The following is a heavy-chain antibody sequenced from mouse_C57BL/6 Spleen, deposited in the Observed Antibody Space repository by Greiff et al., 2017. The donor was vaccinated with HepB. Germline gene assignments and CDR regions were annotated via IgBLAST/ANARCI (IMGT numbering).Heavy chain of an antibody. CDR1: GYTFTSYW. CDR3: ARSITTADFDY. CDR2: IHPNSGST. V-gene: IGHV1-64*01. Sequence: QVHVKQPGAELVKPGASVKLSCKASGYTFTSYWMHWVKQRPGQGLEWIGMIHPNSGSTNYNEKFKSKATLTVDKSSSTAYMQLSSLTSEDSAVYYCARSITTADFDYWGQGTTLTVSS. D-gene: IGHD1-2*01. J-gene: IGHJ2*01.